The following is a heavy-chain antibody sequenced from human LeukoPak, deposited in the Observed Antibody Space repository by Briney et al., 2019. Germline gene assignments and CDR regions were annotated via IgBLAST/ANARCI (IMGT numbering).Heavy chain of an antibody. Sequence: SVNLSCKASGGTFSIYAISWVRHPPGQGLEWMGGIIPIFGTANYSQKFQGRVTITADESTSTAYMELRSLRSEDTAVYYCAHTPPPTVPHGGAFHIRGHGTIPTVS. D-gene: IGHD4-17*01. J-gene: IGHJ3*02. V-gene: IGHV1-69*01. CDR3: AHTPPPTVPHGGAFHI. CDR1: GGTFSIYA. CDR2: IIPIFGTA.